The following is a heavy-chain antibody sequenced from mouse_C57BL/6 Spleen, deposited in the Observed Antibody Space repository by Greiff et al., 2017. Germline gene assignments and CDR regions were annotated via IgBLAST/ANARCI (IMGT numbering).Heavy chain of an antibody. CDR1: GFTFSSYA. J-gene: IGHJ3*01. V-gene: IGHV5-4*03. CDR2: ISDGGSYT. CDR3: ARNAFAY. Sequence: EVKLMESGGGLVKPGGSLKLSCAASGFTFSSYAMSWVRQTPEKRLEWVATISDGGSYTYYPDNVKGRFTISRDNAKNNLYLQMGHLTSEDTAMYYCARNAFAYWGQGTLVTVSA.